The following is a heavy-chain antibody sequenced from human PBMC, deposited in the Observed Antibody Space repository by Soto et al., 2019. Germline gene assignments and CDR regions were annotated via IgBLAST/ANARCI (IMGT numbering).Heavy chain of an antibody. CDR1: GCTLTSYG. J-gene: IGHJ4*01. CDR2: ISAYNGNT. D-gene: IGHD6-13*01. CDR3: AKRLVGVSNWYSFGY. Sequence: ASVKVSCKASGCTLTSYGLRCVRQAPGQGLEWMGWISAYNGNTNYAQKLQGRVTMTTDNSKNTLYLQMNSLRAEDTAVYYCAKRLVGVSNWYSFGYWGHGTLVTVSS. V-gene: IGHV1-18*04.